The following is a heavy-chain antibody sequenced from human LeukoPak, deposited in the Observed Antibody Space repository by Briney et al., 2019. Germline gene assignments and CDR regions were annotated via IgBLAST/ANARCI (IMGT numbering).Heavy chain of an antibody. J-gene: IGHJ5*02. CDR1: GGSINRGGYY. CDR3: ARVPTPYDTSAQVDP. V-gene: IGHV4-31*03. Sequence: SETLSLTCSVSGGSINRGGYYWSWVRQHPGQGLEWIGYVYYTGTTNYNPSLKSRVTMSVDTPENQFYLKLTSVTVADTAVYCARVPTPYDTSAQVDPWGQGTLVTVSS. D-gene: IGHD3-22*01. CDR2: VYYTGTT.